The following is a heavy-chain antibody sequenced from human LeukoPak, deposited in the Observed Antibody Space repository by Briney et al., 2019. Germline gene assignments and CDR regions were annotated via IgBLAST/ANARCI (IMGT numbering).Heavy chain of an antibody. D-gene: IGHD3-10*01. CDR3: ARDNYGSGSHAPGVWFDP. J-gene: IGHJ5*02. V-gene: IGHV4-30-4*01. CDR2: INYSGST. CDR1: GGSISSGDYY. Sequence: SETLSLTCTVSGGSISSGDYYWSWIRQPPGKGLEWIGYINYSGSTYYNPSLKSRVTISVDTSKNQFSLKLSSVTAADTAVYYCARDNYGSGSHAPGVWFDPWGQGTLVTVSS.